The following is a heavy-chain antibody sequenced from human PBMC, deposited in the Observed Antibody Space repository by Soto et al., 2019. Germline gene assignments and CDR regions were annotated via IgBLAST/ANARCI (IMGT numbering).Heavy chain of an antibody. Sequence: LSLTCTVSGASMSNYYGSWVRQAPGKGLEHIGYVYYSGSTNYNPSLKSRVTISVDASNNQFSLKLSSVTAADTAIYYCARSGHTFGGVVWGQGILVTVSS. CDR3: ARSGHTFGGVV. CDR1: GASMSNYY. V-gene: IGHV4-59*01. CDR2: VYYSGST. J-gene: IGHJ4*02. D-gene: IGHD3-16*01.